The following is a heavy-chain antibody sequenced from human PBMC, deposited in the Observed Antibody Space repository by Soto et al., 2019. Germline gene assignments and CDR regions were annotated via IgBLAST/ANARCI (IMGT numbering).Heavy chain of an antibody. CDR3: ARDGAAADYYYCYGMDV. CDR1: GGSISSGDYY. V-gene: IGHV4-30-4*01. Sequence: PSETLSLTCTVSGGSISSGDYYWSWIRQPPGKGLEWIGYIYYSGSTYYNPSLKSRVTISVDTSKNQFSLKLSSVTAADTAVYYCARDGAAADYYYCYGMDVWGQGTTVTVSS. CDR2: IYYSGST. J-gene: IGHJ6*01. D-gene: IGHD6-13*01.